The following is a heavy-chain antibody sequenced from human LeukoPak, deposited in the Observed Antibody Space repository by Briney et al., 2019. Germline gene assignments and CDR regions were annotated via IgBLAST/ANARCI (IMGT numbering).Heavy chain of an antibody. V-gene: IGHV4-38-2*02. CDR1: GYSISSGYY. Sequence: PSESLSLTCTVSGYSISSGYYLGWIRQPPGKGLEWIGSIYHSGSTYYNPSLKSRVTISVDTSKNQFSLKLSSVTAADTAVYYCARFIRENTPSLDYWGQGTLVTVSS. CDR2: IYHSGST. J-gene: IGHJ4*02. CDR3: ARFIRENTPSLDY. D-gene: IGHD3-10*01.